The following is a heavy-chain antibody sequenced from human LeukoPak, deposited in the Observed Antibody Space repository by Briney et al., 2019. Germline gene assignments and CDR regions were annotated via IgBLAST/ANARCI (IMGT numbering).Heavy chain of an antibody. CDR1: GSTFSSNA. Sequence: GGSLRPSCAAFGSTFSSNAMNWVRKTPGKGLDWVSVIRGGGGSTIYADSVKGRFTISRDNSQNTLYLQLNSLRAEDTAVYYCARGNIAELPAAPYVWGKGTTVIVSS. J-gene: IGHJ6*04. CDR2: IRGGGGST. CDR3: ARGNIAELPAAPYV. D-gene: IGHD2-2*01. V-gene: IGHV3-23*01.